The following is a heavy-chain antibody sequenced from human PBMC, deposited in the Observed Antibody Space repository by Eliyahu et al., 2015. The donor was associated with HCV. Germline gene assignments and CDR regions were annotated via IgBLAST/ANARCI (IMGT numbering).Heavy chain of an antibody. CDR3: SKGSSRFTIFGAVRSFDS. J-gene: IGHJ4*02. CDR2: IWYDETNK. CDR1: GFTFSSHG. V-gene: IGHV3-30*02. Sequence: QVQLVESGGGVVQPGGSLRLSCAASGFTFSSHGMHWVPPGPGQGAGGVAFIWYDETNKYYADSAKGRFTISRDNSKNTLFLHLNSLRTEDTAVYYCSKGSSRFTIFGAVRSFDSWGQGTLVTVSS. D-gene: IGHD3-3*01.